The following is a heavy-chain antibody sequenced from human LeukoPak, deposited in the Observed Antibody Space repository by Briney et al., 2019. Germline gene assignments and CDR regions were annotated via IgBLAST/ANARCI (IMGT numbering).Heavy chain of an antibody. V-gene: IGHV3-23*01. CDR2: ISESSSSI. D-gene: IGHD3-16*01. CDR3: AKGGQSYYTYYYMDV. J-gene: IGHJ6*03. Sequence: GGSLRLSCAASGFALNHYVMTWVRQAPGKGPEWISAISESSSSIYYADSVKGRFTISRDNSKNTLYLDMNRLRAEDTAIYYCAKGGQSYYTYYYMDVWGEGTPVSVSS. CDR1: GFALNHYV.